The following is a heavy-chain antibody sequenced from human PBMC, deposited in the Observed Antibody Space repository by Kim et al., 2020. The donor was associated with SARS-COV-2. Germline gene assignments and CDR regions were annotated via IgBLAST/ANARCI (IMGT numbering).Heavy chain of an antibody. V-gene: IGHV3-30*04. CDR2: ISYDGSNK. Sequence: GGSLRLSCAASGFTFSSYAMHWVRQAPGKGLEWVAVISYDGSNKYYADSVKGRFTISRDNSKNTLYLQMNSLRAEDTAVYYCARERVTMVRGRYYGMDVWGQGTTVTVSS. J-gene: IGHJ6*02. CDR3: ARERVTMVRGRYYGMDV. D-gene: IGHD3-10*01. CDR1: GFTFSSYA.